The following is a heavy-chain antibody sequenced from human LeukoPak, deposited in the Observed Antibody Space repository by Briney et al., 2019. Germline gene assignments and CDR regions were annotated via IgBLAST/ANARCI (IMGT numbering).Heavy chain of an antibody. CDR3: AGLTMIRGGQNPFVDY. J-gene: IGHJ4*02. CDR1: GLTFSTYA. D-gene: IGHD3-10*01. V-gene: IGHV3-30*02. Sequence: GGSLRLSCAASGLTFSTYAMYWIRQAPGKGLEWGAFVQYDGSIKYYADSVKGRFTISRDNSKTTLCLQMNSLRVEDTAVYYCAGLTMIRGGQNPFVDYWGQGTLVMVSS. CDR2: VQYDGSIK.